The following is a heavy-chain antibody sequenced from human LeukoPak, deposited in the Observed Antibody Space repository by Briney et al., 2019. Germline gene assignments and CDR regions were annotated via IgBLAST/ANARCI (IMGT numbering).Heavy chain of an antibody. V-gene: IGHV4-39*01. J-gene: IGHJ6*03. CDR2: IYYSGGT. Sequence: PSETLSLTCTVSGGSISSSSYYWGWIRQPPGKGLEWIGSIYYSGGTYYNPSLKSRVTISVDTSKNQFSLKLSSVTAADTAVYYCARQPYSGSYDYYMDVWGKGTTVTVSS. CDR1: GGSISSSSYY. CDR3: ARQPYSGSYDYYMDV. D-gene: IGHD1-26*01.